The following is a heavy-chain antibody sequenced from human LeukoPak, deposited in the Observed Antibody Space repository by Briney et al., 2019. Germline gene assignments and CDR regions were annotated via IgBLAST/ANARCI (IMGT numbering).Heavy chain of an antibody. CDR2: INHSGST. CDR1: GGSISSYY. Sequence: SETLSLXCTVSGGSISSYYWSWIRQPPGKGLEWIGEINHSGSTNYNPSLKSQVTISVDTSKNQFSLKLSSVTAADTAVYYCAGTPVVTQEGFDYWGQGTLVTVSS. J-gene: IGHJ4*02. CDR3: AGTPVVTQEGFDY. D-gene: IGHD4-23*01. V-gene: IGHV4-34*01.